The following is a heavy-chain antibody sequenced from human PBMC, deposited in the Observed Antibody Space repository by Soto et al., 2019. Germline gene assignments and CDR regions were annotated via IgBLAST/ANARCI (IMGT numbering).Heavy chain of an antibody. CDR3: ARDGGVAAVNDN. CDR1: GYTFRRYA. D-gene: IGHD6-13*01. V-gene: IGHV1-3*01. Sequence: QVQLVQSGAEVKKPGASVKVSCKASGYTFRRYAMHWVRQAPGQRLEWMGWINVARGDTKYSQKFQGRVTITSDTSASTGYMELTSLRSEDTAVYYCARDGGVAAVNDNWGQGTLVTVSP. CDR2: INVARGDT. J-gene: IGHJ4*02.